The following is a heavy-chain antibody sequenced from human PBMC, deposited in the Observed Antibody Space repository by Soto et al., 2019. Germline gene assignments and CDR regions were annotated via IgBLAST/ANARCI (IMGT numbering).Heavy chain of an antibody. D-gene: IGHD1-26*01. CDR2: ISGSGGST. J-gene: IGHJ4*02. V-gene: IGHV3-23*01. CDR3: AKVTVRKSVSGSSHDY. CDR1: GFTFSSYA. Sequence: PGGSLRLSCAASGFTFSSYAMSWVRQAPGKGLEWVSAISGSGGSTYYADSVKGRFTISRDNSKNTLYLQMNSLRAEDTAVYYCAKVTVRKSVSGSSHDYWGQGTLVTVSS.